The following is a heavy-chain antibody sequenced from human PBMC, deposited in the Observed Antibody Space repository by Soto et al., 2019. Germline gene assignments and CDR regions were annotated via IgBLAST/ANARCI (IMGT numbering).Heavy chain of an antibody. V-gene: IGHV1-69*12. CDR2: IIPIFGTA. CDR1: GGTFSSYA. CDR3: ASHCGGDCYSRSPPYYYYGMDV. Sequence: QVQLVQSGAEVKKPGSSVKVSCKASGGTFSSYAISWVRQAPGQGLEWMGGIIPIFGTADYAQKFQGRVSITAEDSTSTAYMELSSLRSEDTAVYYCASHCGGDCYSRSPPYYYYGMDVWGQGTTVTVSS. J-gene: IGHJ6*02. D-gene: IGHD2-21*02.